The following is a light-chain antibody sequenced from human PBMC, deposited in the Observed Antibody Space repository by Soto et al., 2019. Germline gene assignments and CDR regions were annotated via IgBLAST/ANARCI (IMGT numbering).Light chain of an antibody. CDR1: QSIGLA. CDR2: DAS. CDR3: QARYDRPPLT. Sequence: IVLTQSPATLSLSPGERATLSCRASQSIGLAIAWYQHKPGQAPRLLIFDASQRATGIPARFRGSGSGTDLPLSNRRLGPEDFGGYYWQARYDRPPLTFGQRTQVESK. J-gene: IGKJ1*01. V-gene: IGKV3-11*01.